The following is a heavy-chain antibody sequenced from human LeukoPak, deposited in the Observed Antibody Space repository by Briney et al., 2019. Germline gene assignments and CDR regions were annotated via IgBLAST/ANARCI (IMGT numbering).Heavy chain of an antibody. V-gene: IGHV2-5*01. D-gene: IGHD1-1*01. J-gene: IGHJ4*02. CDR2: IYWNDDK. CDR1: GCSLSTSGVG. CDR3: AHSTTRYFDY. Sequence: CGPTLVKPTQTLTLTCTFTGCSLSTSGVGLGWIRQPPGKALYWLALIYWNDDKRSSPSLKSRLTITKYTSKNQVVLTMTNLDPVDTATYYCAHSTTRYFDYWGQGTLVTVSS.